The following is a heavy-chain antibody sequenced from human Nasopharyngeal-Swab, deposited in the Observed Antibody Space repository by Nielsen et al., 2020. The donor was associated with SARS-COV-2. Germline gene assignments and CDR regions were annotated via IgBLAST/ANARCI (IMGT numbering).Heavy chain of an antibody. J-gene: IGHJ6*02. CDR2: ISYDGSNK. CDR1: GFTFSSYG. CDR3: AKERYGDYDYGMDV. Sequence: GESLKISCAASGFTFSSYGMHWVRQAPGKGLERVAVISYDGSNKYYADSMKGRFTISRDNSKNTLYLQMNSLRAEDTAVYYCAKERYGDYDYGMDVWGQGTTVTVSS. V-gene: IGHV3-30*18. D-gene: IGHD4-17*01.